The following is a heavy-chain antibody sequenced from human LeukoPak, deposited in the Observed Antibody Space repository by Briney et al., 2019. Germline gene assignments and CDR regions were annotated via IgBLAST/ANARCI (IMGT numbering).Heavy chain of an antibody. CDR2: ISYSGST. CDR1: GGSISSYY. J-gene: IGHJ4*02. V-gene: IGHV4-59*08. CDR3: ARHLYSGSSSFDS. D-gene: IGHD6-6*01. Sequence: SETLSLTCTVSGGSISSYYWSWIRQPPGKGLEWIGYISYSGSTNYNPSLKSRVTISVDTSKNQFSLKLGSVSAADTAVYYCARHLYSGSSSFDSWGQGTLVTVSS.